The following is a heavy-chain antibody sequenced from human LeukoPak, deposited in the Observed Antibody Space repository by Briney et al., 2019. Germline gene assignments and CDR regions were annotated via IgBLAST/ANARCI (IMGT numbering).Heavy chain of an antibody. D-gene: IGHD6-25*01. Sequence: ASVKVSCKASGYTFTSYFMHWVRQAPGQGLEWMGIINPSGGSTSYAQKFQGRVTITADKSTSTAYMELSSLRSEDTAVYYCARDRRLRSTYDAFDIWGQGTMVTVSS. J-gene: IGHJ3*02. CDR3: ARDRRLRSTYDAFDI. V-gene: IGHV1-46*01. CDR1: GYTFTSYF. CDR2: INPSGGST.